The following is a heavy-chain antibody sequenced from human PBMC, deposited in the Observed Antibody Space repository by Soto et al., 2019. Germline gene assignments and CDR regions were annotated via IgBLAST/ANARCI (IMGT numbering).Heavy chain of an antibody. CDR2: ISAYNGNT. CDR3: ARDQYYDFWSCLYADFDY. CDR1: GYTFTSYG. J-gene: IGHJ4*02. Sequence: QVRLVQSGAEVKKPGASVKVSCKASGYTFTSYGISWVRQAPGQGLEWMGWISAYNGNTNYAQKLQGRVTITTDTSTSTAEMELRSLRSDDTAVYYCARDQYYDFWSCLYADFDYWGQGTLVTVSS. V-gene: IGHV1-18*01. D-gene: IGHD3-3*01.